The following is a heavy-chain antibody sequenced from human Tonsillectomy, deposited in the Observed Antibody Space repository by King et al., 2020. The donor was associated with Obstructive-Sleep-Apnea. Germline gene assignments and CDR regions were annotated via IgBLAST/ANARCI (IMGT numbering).Heavy chain of an antibody. Sequence: VQLQESGPGLVKPSETLSLTCTVSDDFLGNYYWNLIRQPAGKGLEWIGRFYPNGSTKYNPSLTSRVTMSVDTSKNQFSLKLSSVTAADTAVYYCARDYYWTAIPRPTDAFDIWGQGTMVIVSS. V-gene: IGHV4-4*07. CDR3: ARDYYWTAIPRPTDAFDI. D-gene: IGHD2-21*02. CDR1: DDFLGNYY. CDR2: FYPNGST. J-gene: IGHJ3*02.